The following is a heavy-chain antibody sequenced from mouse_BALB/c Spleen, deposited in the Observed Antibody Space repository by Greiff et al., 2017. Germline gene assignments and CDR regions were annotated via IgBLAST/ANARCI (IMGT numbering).Heavy chain of an antibody. CDR3: ARALYDGYYVWFAY. CDR1: GFTFSDFY. Sequence: EVKLMESGGGLVQPGGSLRLSCATSGFTFSDFYMEWVRQPPGKRLEWIAASRNKANDYTTEYSASVKGRFIVSRDTSQSILYLQMNALRAEDTAIYYCARALYDGYYVWFAYWGQGTLVTVSA. D-gene: IGHD2-3*01. V-gene: IGHV7-1*02. CDR2: SRNKANDYTT. J-gene: IGHJ3*01.